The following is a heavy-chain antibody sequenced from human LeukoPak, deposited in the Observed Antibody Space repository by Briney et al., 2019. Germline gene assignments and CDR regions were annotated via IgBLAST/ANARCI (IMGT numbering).Heavy chain of an antibody. J-gene: IGHJ4*02. CDR1: GGTFSSYA. V-gene: IGHV1-69*13. CDR3: ARSSQSPGYSSSYGF. CDR2: IIPIFGTA. D-gene: IGHD6-13*01. Sequence: GASVKVSCKASGGTFSSYAISWVRQAPGQGLEWMGGIIPIFGTANYAQKFQGRVTITADESTSTAYMELSSLRSEDTAVYYCARSSQSPGYSSSYGFWGQGTLVTVSS.